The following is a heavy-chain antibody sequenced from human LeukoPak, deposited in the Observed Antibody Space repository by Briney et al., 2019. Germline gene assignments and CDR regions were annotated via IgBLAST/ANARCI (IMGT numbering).Heavy chain of an antibody. Sequence: PSETLSLTCAVYGGSFSGYYWSWIRQPPGKGLEWIGEINHSGSTNYNPSLKSRVTISVDTSKNQFSLKLSSVTAADTAVYYCARGATIAAAGISEFDIWGQGTMVTVSS. CDR2: INHSGST. V-gene: IGHV4-34*01. J-gene: IGHJ3*02. D-gene: IGHD6-13*01. CDR3: ARGATIAAAGISEFDI. CDR1: GGSFSGYY.